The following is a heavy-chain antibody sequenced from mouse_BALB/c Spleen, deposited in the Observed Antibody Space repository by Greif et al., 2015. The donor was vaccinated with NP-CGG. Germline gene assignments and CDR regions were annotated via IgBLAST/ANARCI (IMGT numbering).Heavy chain of an antibody. J-gene: IGHJ2*01. V-gene: IGHV14-3*02. Sequence: EVQLQESGAELVKPGASVKLSCTASGFNIKDTYMHWVKQRPEQGLEWIGRIDPANGNTKYDPKFQGKATITADTSSNTASLQLSSLTSEDTAVYYCAGTYFDYWGQGTTLTVSS. D-gene: IGHD3-3*01. CDR3: AGTYFDY. CDR1: GFNIKDTY. CDR2: IDPANGNT.